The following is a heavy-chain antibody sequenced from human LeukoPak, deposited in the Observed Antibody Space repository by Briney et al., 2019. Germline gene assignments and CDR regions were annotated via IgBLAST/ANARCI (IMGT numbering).Heavy chain of an antibody. D-gene: IGHD5-12*01. CDR1: GYTFTSYA. V-gene: IGHV7-4-1*02. CDR2: INTNTGNP. CDR3: ARGRHSGYELEPGWFDP. Sequence: ASVKVSCKASGYTFTSYAMNWVRQAPGQGLEWMGWINTNTGNPTYAQGFTGRFVFSLDTSVSTAYLQISSLKAEDTAVYYCARGRHSGYELEPGWFDPWGQGTLVTVSS. J-gene: IGHJ5*02.